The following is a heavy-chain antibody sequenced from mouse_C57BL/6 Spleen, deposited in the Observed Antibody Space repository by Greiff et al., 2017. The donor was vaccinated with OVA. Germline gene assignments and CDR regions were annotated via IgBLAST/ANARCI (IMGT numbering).Heavy chain of an antibody. CDR2: IHPNSGST. J-gene: IGHJ1*03. Sequence: QVQLQQPGAELVKPGASVKLSCKASGYTFTSYWMHWVKQRPGQGLEWIGMIHPNSGSTNYNEKFKSKATLTVDKSSSTAYMQLGSLTSEDSAVYYCARSGLYYGSSYWYFDVWGTGTTVTVSS. V-gene: IGHV1-64*01. D-gene: IGHD1-1*01. CDR1: GYTFTSYW. CDR3: ARSGLYYGSSYWYFDV.